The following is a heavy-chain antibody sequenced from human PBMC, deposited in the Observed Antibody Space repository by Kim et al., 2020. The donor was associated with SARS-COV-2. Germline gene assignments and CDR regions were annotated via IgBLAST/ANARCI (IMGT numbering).Heavy chain of an antibody. Sequence: SETLSLTCAVSGGSISSGDYWSWVRQSPGKGLEWIGEIFQSGSPNYNPSLKSRVTISVDSSRTQFSLKLNSVTAADTAVYYCAKLITAANTNFWGQGTL. CDR2: IFQSGSP. V-gene: IGHV4-4*02. D-gene: IGHD6-13*01. CDR3: AKLITAANTNF. CDR1: GGSISSGDY. J-gene: IGHJ4*02.